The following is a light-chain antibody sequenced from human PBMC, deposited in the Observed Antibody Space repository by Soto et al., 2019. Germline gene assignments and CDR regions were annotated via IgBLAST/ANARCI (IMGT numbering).Light chain of an antibody. Sequence: IVLTQSPGTLSLSPGERATLSCRASQSVSSTYLAWYQQKPGQAPRLLIFATSSRATGIPDRFSGGGSGTDFTLTISRLEPEDFAVYYCQEYGSSPLYAFGQGTKLEIK. CDR1: QSVSSTY. J-gene: IGKJ2*01. CDR2: ATS. CDR3: QEYGSSPLYA. V-gene: IGKV3-20*01.